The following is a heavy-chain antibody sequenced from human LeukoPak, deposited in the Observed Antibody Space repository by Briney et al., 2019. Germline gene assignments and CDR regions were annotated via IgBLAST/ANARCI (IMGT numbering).Heavy chain of an antibody. CDR3: ARGQAGDY. V-gene: IGHV4-38-2*02. J-gene: IGHJ4*02. CDR2: IYHSGST. Sequence: PSETLSLTCTVSGYSISSGYYWGWIRQPPGKGLEWIGSIYHSGSTYYNPSLKSRVTISVDTSKNQFSLKLSSVTAADTAVYYCARGQAGDYWGQGTLVTVSS. D-gene: IGHD6-25*01. CDR1: GYSISSGYY.